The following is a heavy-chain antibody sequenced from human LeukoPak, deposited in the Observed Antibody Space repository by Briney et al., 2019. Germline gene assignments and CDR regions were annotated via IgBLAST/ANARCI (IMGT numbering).Heavy chain of an antibody. V-gene: IGHV4-34*01. D-gene: IGHD5-24*01. J-gene: IGHJ4*02. Sequence: PSETQTLICAVYGGSFSGYYWSWIRQPPGKGLEWIGEINNSGSTNYNPSLKSRVTISVDTSKNQFSLKLSSVTAADTAVYYCARDRRWLQLFDYWGPGTLVTVSS. CDR3: ARDRRWLQLFDY. CDR2: INNSGST. CDR1: GGSFSGYY.